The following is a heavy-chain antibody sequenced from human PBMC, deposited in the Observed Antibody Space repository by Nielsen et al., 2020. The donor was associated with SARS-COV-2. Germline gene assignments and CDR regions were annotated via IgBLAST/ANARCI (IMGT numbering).Heavy chain of an antibody. CDR3: ARGGYYYDSSAFDY. D-gene: IGHD3-22*01. V-gene: IGHV3-11*05. Sequence: GESLKISCVGSGFIMDDYFINWIRQAPGKALEWVAYISATHNYTSYTDSVKGRFTISRDNSKNSSYLQMNSLRVEDTAIYYCARGGYYYDSSAFDYWGQGTLVTVSS. CDR1: GFIMDDYF. CDR2: ISATHNYT. J-gene: IGHJ4*02.